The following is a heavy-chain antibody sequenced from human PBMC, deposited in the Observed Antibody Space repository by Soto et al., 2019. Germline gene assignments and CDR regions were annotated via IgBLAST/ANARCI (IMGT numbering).Heavy chain of an antibody. CDR3: ARSLYYYDSSGYDGWFDP. CDR1: GGSISSYY. Sequence: PSETLSLTCTVSGGSISSYYWSWIRQPPGKGLEWIGYIYYSGSTSYNPSLKSRVTISVDTSKNQFSLKLSSVTAADTAVYYCARSLYYYDSSGYDGWFDPWGQGTLVTVSS. D-gene: IGHD3-22*01. J-gene: IGHJ5*02. V-gene: IGHV4-59*01. CDR2: IYYSGST.